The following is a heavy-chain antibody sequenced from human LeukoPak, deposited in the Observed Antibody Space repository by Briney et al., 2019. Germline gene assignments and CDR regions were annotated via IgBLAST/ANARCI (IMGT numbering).Heavy chain of an antibody. CDR3: ARVVGAAAGTFKFDP. V-gene: IGHV3-74*01. CDR1: GFTFSSYW. CDR2: INSDGSST. D-gene: IGHD6-13*01. Sequence: GGSLRLSCAASGFTFSSYWMHWVRQAPGKGLVWVSRINSDGSSTSYADSVKGRFTISRDNAKNTLYLQMNSLRAEDTAVYYCARVVGAAAGTFKFDPWGQGTLVTVSS. J-gene: IGHJ5*02.